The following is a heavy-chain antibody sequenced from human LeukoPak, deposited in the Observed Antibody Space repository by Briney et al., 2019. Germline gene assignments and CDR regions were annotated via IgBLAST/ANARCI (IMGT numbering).Heavy chain of an antibody. D-gene: IGHD2-2*02. CDR3: ARHPYIWPPYFDY. V-gene: IGHV4-59*08. CDR1: GGSISSYY. J-gene: IGHJ4*02. Sequence: SETLSLTCTVSGGSISSYYWSWIRQPPGKGLEWIGYIYYSGSTNHNPSLKSRVTISVDTSKNQFSLKLSSVTAADTAVYYCARHPYIWPPYFDYWGQGTLVTVSS. CDR2: IYYSGST.